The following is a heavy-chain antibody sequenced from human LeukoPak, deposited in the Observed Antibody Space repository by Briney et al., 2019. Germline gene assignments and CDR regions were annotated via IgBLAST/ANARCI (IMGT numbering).Heavy chain of an antibody. CDR1: GFTFDDYG. CDR3: ASYDSFAFDI. V-gene: IGHV3-11*01. Sequence: GGSLRLSCAASGFTFDDYGMSWVRQAPGKGLEWVSYISSSGSTIYYADSVKGRFTISRDNAKNSLYLQMNSLRAEDTAVYYCASYDSFAFDIWGQGTMVTVSS. D-gene: IGHD3-22*01. J-gene: IGHJ3*02. CDR2: ISSSGSTI.